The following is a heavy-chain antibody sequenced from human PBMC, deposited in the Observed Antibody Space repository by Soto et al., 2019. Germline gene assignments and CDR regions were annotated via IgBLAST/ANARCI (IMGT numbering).Heavy chain of an antibody. Sequence: ESGGDLVKPGGSLRPSCAASDFIFSHAWLTCVRHSPGKGLELVGRVKNNGGATDYAPSVKGRIIISRYDSKDMVYLQMSSVRTEDTAIYYCAADLSPPYDCDNWFDPWRQGTLVTVSS. CDR2: VKNNGGAT. J-gene: IGHJ5*02. CDR3: AADLSPPYDCDNWFDP. V-gene: IGHV3-15*07. D-gene: IGHD2-21*02. CDR1: DFIFSHAW.